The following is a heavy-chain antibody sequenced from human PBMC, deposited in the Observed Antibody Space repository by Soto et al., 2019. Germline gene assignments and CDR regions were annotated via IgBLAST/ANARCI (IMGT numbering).Heavy chain of an antibody. J-gene: IGHJ2*01. D-gene: IGHD1-1*01. CDR3: ARALRPTGNPGYWYFDL. CDR2: IYYSGNT. Sequence: QVQLQESGPGLVKPSQTLSLTCTVSGVSISTGGRFWSWVRQHPGKGLEWIGYIYYSGNTDYNPSLKSRLTISVDTSKTQFSLNLRSVTAADTAVYYCARALRPTGNPGYWYFDLWGRGTLVTVSS. CDR1: GVSISTGGRF. V-gene: IGHV4-31*03.